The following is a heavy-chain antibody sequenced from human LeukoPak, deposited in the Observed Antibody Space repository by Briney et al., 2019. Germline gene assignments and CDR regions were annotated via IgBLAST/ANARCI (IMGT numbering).Heavy chain of an antibody. D-gene: IGHD3-22*01. CDR1: GGSISSYY. CDR3: ARSPWNYYDSSSYRRQYFDY. CDR2: NYYIGST. Sequence: SETLSLTCTVSGGSISSYYWSWIGQHPGRGREWIGYNYYIGSTNYNPSLKSRVTSSVDTSKNQFSLKLSSVTAADTAVYYCARSPWNYYDSSSYRRQYFDYWGQGTLVTVSS. J-gene: IGHJ4*02. V-gene: IGHV4-59*01.